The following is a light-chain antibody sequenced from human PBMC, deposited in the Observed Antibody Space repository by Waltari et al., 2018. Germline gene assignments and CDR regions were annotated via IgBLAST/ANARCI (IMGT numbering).Light chain of an antibody. CDR2: QDT. Sequence: SSELTQPPSVSVSPGQTARVTCPGAKLGKQYASWYQQKPGQSPVLVIYQDTKRPSGIPERFSGSNSGNTATLTITGTQALDEADYYCCSYGGVNTLGVLFGGGSKLTV. V-gene: IGLV3-1*01. J-gene: IGLJ2*01. CDR3: CSYGGVNTLGVL. CDR1: KLGKQY.